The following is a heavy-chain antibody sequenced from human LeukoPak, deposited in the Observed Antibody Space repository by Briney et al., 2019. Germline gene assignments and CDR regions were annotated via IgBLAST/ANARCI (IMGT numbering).Heavy chain of an antibody. CDR3: ARGDPHADL. CDR1: GFDLSTNE. J-gene: IGHJ5*02. V-gene: IGHV3-48*03. CDR2: ITISGHTK. Sequence: GGSLRLSCAAPGFDLSTNEINWFRQAPGKGRKWIADITISGHTKNYADSVKGRFIISRDNARTSLYLQMNSLRVEDTGVYYCARGDPHADLWGQGTLVTVSS.